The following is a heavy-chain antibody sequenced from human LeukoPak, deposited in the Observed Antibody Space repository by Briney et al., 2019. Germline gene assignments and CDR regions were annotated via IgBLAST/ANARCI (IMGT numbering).Heavy chain of an antibody. J-gene: IGHJ4*02. CDR1: GGSFSGYY. V-gene: IGHV4-34*01. Sequence: SETLSLTCAAYGGSFSGYYWSWIRQPPGKGLEWIGEINHSGSTNYNPSLKSRVTISVDTSKNQFSLKLSSVTAADTAVYYCARDPGYSYGPFDYWGQGTLVTVSS. CDR2: INHSGST. D-gene: IGHD5-18*01. CDR3: ARDPGYSYGPFDY.